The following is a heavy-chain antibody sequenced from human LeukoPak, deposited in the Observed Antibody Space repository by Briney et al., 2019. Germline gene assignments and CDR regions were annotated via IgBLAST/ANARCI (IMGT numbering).Heavy chain of an antibody. D-gene: IGHD5-12*01. CDR2: INTNTGNP. CDR1: GGTFSSYA. CDR3: ASVRGYSGYELDY. Sequence: ASVKVSCKASGGTFSSYAINWVRQAPGQGLEWMGWINTNTGNPTYAQGFTGRFAFSLDTSVSTAYLQISSLKAEDTAVYYCASVRGYSGYELDYWGQGTLVTVSS. J-gene: IGHJ4*02. V-gene: IGHV7-4-1*02.